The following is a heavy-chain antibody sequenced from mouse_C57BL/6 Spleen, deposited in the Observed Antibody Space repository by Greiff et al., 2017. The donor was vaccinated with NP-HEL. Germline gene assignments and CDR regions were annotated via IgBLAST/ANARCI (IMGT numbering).Heavy chain of an antibody. CDR1: GYTFTDYN. Sequence: VQLKQSGPELVKPGASVKIPCKASGYTFTDYNMDWVKQSHGKSLEWIGDINPNNGGTIYNQKFKGKATLTVDKSSSTAYMELRSLTSEDTAVYYCVRQDPYGYYAMDYWGQGTSVTVSS. CDR2: INPNNGGT. V-gene: IGHV1-18*01. D-gene: IGHD2-10*02. J-gene: IGHJ4*01. CDR3: VRQDPYGYYAMDY.